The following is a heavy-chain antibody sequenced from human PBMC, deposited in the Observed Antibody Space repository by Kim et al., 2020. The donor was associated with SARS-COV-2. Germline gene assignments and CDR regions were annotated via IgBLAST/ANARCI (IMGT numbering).Heavy chain of an antibody. D-gene: IGHD3-22*01. V-gene: IGHV3-48*03. CDR3: ARDNYYDSSGPLEYYYYYGMDV. CDR1: GFTFSSYE. CDR2: ISSSGSTI. J-gene: IGHJ6*02. Sequence: GGSLRLSCAASGFTFSSYEMNWVRQAPGKGLEWVSYISSSGSTIYYADSVKGRFTISRDNAKNSLYLQMNSLRAEDTAVYYCARDNYYDSSGPLEYYYYYGMDVWGQGTTVTVSS.